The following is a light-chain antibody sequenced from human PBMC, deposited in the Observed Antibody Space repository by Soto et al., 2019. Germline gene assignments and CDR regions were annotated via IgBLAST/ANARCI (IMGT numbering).Light chain of an antibody. J-gene: IGLJ1*01. Sequence: QSALTQPASVSGSPGQSIAISCTGVRTDVDGYNYVSWYQQHPGKAPKLMIYDVSNRPSGISNRFSGSKSGNTASLTISGLQAEDEADYYCSSYTSSSTLEVFGTGTKVTVL. CDR1: RTDVDGYNY. CDR3: SSYTSSSTLEV. CDR2: DVS. V-gene: IGLV2-14*01.